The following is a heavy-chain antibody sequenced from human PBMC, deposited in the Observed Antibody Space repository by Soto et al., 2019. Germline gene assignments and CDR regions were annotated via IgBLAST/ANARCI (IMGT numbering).Heavy chain of an antibody. CDR3: ARAYSSGWKAWAFDI. D-gene: IGHD6-19*01. J-gene: IGHJ3*02. Sequence: PSETLSLTCTVPGGSISNYYYSWIRQVPWKGLEWMGCIYNSGSTNYNPSLKSRVTISVDTSKNQFSLNLNSVTAADTAVYYCARAYSSGWKAWAFDIWGQGTMVTVSS. V-gene: IGHV4-59*01. CDR2: IYNSGST. CDR1: GGSISNYY.